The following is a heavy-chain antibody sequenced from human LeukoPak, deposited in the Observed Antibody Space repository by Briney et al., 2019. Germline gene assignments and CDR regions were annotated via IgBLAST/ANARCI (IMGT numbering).Heavy chain of an antibody. CDR3: ARDANYYDSRGENYFNC. CDR2: IKRDGSDT. J-gene: IGHJ4*02. CDR1: GFAFSSYW. Sequence: GGSLRLSCAVSGFAFSSYWMSWVRQAPGKGLEWVANIKRDGSDTSYEDSVKGRFTISRDNAKNSLYLQLNSLRAEDTAVYYCARDANYYDSRGENYFNCWGQGTLVTVSS. V-gene: IGHV3-7*01. D-gene: IGHD3-22*01.